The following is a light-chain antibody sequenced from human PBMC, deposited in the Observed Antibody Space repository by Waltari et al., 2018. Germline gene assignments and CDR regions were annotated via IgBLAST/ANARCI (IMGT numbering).Light chain of an antibody. V-gene: IGKV1-39*01. CDR1: ESIASY. CDR2: AAS. J-gene: IGKJ2*01. CDR3: QQTYSAPMST. Sequence: DIQLTQSPSSLSASIGDRVTITCRASESIASYLNWYQYKPGKAPNLLIYAASNLQSGVPLRFSGSGSGTDFTLTISSLQPEDFATYYCQQTYSAPMSTFGRGTKLEIK.